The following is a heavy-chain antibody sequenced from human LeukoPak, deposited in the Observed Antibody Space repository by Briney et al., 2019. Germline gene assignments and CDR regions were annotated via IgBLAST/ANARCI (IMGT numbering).Heavy chain of an antibody. J-gene: IGHJ3*02. D-gene: IGHD3-3*01. Sequence: GASVKVSCKASGYTFTSYDINWVRQATGQGLEWMGWMNPNSGNTGYAQKFQGRVTITRNTSISTAYMELSSLRSEDTAVYYCARAGRITIFGVVIKYPGAFDIWGQGTMVTVSS. V-gene: IGHV1-8*03. CDR1: GYTFTSYD. CDR2: MNPNSGNT. CDR3: ARAGRITIFGVVIKYPGAFDI.